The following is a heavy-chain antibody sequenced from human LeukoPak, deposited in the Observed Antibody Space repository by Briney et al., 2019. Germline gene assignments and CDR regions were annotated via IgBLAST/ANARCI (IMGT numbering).Heavy chain of an antibody. D-gene: IGHD3-3*01. J-gene: IGHJ4*02. CDR2: ISAYNGNT. Sequence: ASVKVSCKASGYTFTSFGISWVRQAPGQGLEWMGWISAYNGNTNYAQKLQGRVTMTTDTSTSTAYMELRSLRSDDTAVYYCAREYYDFWSGFYTGPGYSDYWGQGTLVTVSS. V-gene: IGHV1-18*01. CDR1: GYTFTSFG. CDR3: AREYYDFWSGFYTGPGYSDY.